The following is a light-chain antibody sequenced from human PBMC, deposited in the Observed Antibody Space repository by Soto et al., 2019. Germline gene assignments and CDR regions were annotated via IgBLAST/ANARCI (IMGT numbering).Light chain of an antibody. CDR1: RSVSTY. Sequence: EIVLTQSPATLSLSPGERATLSCRASRSVSTYLAWYQQKPGQAPRLLIYDASNSATGIPARFSGSGSGTDFTLTISSLEPEDFAVYSCQQRSNWPLTFGGGTKVEIK. J-gene: IGKJ4*01. CDR2: DAS. V-gene: IGKV3-11*01. CDR3: QQRSNWPLT.